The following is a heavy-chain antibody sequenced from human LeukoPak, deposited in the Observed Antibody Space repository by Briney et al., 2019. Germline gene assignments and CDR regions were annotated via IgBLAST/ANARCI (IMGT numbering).Heavy chain of an antibody. Sequence: SETLSLTCAVYGGSFSGYYWSWIRQPPGKGLEWIGEINHSGSTNYNPSLKSRVTISVDTSKNQFSLKLSSVTAADTAVYYCARLRGYDFWSGSYRTDYYYGMDVWGQGTTVTVSS. CDR3: ARLRGYDFWSGSYRTDYYYGMDV. CDR1: GGSFSGYY. V-gene: IGHV4-34*01. D-gene: IGHD3-3*01. J-gene: IGHJ6*02. CDR2: INHSGST.